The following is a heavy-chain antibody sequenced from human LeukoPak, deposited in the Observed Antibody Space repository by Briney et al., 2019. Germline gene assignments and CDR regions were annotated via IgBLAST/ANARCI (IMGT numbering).Heavy chain of an antibody. J-gene: IGHJ4*02. Sequence: GGSLRLSCAASGFTFSSYSMNWVRQAPGKGLKWVSSISSSSSYIYYADSVKGRFTISRDNAKNSLYLQMNSLRAEDTAVYYCARYLNSGPTDYWGQGTLVTVSS. V-gene: IGHV3-21*01. CDR1: GFTFSSYS. D-gene: IGHD6-19*01. CDR3: ARYLNSGPTDY. CDR2: ISSSSSYI.